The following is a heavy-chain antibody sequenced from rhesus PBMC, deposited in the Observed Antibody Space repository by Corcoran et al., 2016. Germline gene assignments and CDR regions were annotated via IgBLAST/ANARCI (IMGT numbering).Heavy chain of an antibody. J-gene: IGHJ4*01. CDR1: GGPIITKY. V-gene: IGHV4-147*01. CDR3: ARMEDRSDWPGFDS. Sequence: QVQLQESGPGLVKASETLSLTCAVSGGPIITKYWNWIRQPPGKGLEGSGRIRGRGRPTSYTPSLTSRVTISTDTTKKQFSLKLTSVTAADTAIYFCARMEDRSDWPGFDSWGQGILVTVSS. CDR2: IRGRGRPT. D-gene: IGHD2-2*01.